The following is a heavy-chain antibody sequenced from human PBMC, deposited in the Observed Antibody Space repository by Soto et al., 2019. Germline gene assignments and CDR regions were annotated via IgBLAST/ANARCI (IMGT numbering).Heavy chain of an antibody. CDR1: GYTFTSYG. V-gene: IGHV1-18*01. Sequence: ASVKVSCKASGYTFTSYGISWVRQAPGQGLEWMGWISAYNGNTNYAQKLQGRVTMTTDTSTSTAYMELRSLRSDDTAVYYCARLPHCSSTSCYVSRGYYYYYMDVWGKGTTVTVSS. CDR2: ISAYNGNT. CDR3: ARLPHCSSTSCYVSRGYYYYYMDV. D-gene: IGHD2-2*01. J-gene: IGHJ6*03.